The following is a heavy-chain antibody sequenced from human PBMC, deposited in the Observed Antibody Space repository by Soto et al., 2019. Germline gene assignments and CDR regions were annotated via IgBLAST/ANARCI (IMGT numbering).Heavy chain of an antibody. J-gene: IGHJ4*02. CDR2: ISYDGSNK. V-gene: IGHV3-30*18. CDR1: GFPFSSYC. D-gene: IGHD3-16*01. CDR3: AKGLGDGYNFDY. Sequence: PGGSLSLSCTASGFPFSSYCMHWVRQAPGKGLEWVAVISYDGSNKYYADSVKGRFTISRDNSKNTLYLQMNSLRAEDTAVYYCAKGLGDGYNFDYWGQGTLVTVSS.